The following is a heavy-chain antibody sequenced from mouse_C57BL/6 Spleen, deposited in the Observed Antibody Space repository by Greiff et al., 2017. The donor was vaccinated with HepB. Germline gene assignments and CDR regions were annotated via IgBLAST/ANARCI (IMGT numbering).Heavy chain of an antibody. D-gene: IGHD2-2*01. CDR1: GYTFTDYE. CDR2: IDPETGGT. J-gene: IGHJ2*01. Sequence: VQLQQSGAELVRPGASVTLSCKASGYTFTDYEMHWVKQTPVHGLEWIGAIDPETGGTAYNQKFKGKAILTADKSSSTAYMELRSLTSEDSAVYYCTRYGYGAYFDYWGQGTTLTVSS. V-gene: IGHV1-15*01. CDR3: TRYGYGAYFDY.